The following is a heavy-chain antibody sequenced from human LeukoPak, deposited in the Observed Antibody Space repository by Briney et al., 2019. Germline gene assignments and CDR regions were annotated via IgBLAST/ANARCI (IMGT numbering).Heavy chain of an antibody. CDR1: GFTFSSYS. Sequence: GGSLRLSCAASGFTFSSYSMNWVRQAPGKGLEWVSYISSSRSTIYYADSVKGRFTISRDNAKNSLYLQMNSLRAEDTAVYYCARERRGALDYWGQGTLVTVSS. J-gene: IGHJ4*02. D-gene: IGHD5-12*01. CDR2: ISSSRSTI. CDR3: ARERRGALDY. V-gene: IGHV3-48*01.